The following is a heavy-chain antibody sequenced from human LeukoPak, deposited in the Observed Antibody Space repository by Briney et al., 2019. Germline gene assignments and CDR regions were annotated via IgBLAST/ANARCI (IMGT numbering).Heavy chain of an antibody. Sequence: SETLSLTCAVYGGSFSGYYWSWIRQPPGEGLEWIGEINPSGSTNYNPSLKSRVTISVDTSKNQFSLKLSSVTAADTALYYCSSRVGATGGDYWGQGTLVTVSS. D-gene: IGHD1-26*01. CDR1: GGSFSGYY. CDR3: SSRVGATGGDY. J-gene: IGHJ4*02. CDR2: INPSGST. V-gene: IGHV4-34*01.